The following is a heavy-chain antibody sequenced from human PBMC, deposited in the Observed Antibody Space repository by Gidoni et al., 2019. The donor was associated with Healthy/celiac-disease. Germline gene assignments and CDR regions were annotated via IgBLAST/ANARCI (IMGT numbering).Heavy chain of an antibody. D-gene: IGHD3-22*01. J-gene: IGHJ6*03. CDR3: ARAHYERSGPYDYYYMDV. V-gene: IGHV1-2*04. CDR1: GYTFTGYD. Sequence: QMQLVPSGAAVTRPGASVTVSCKASGYTFTGYDRHWVRQAPGHGREWMGWIKPNSGGTNEAQKFQGWVTMTSDTAISTAYRELSSLRSDDTAVYYCARAHYERSGPYDYYYMDVWGKGTTVTVSS. CDR2: IKPNSGGT.